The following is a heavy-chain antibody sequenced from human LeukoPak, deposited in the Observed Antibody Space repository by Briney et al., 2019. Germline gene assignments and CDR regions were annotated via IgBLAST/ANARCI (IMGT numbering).Heavy chain of an antibody. Sequence: GGSLRLSCAASGFTFSSYSMNWVRRAPGKGREGVSSISSSSSYIYYADSVKGRFTISRDNAKNSLYLQMNSLRAEDTAVYYCARGSATAMDGSVDYWGQGTLVTVSS. V-gene: IGHV3-21*01. CDR1: GFTFSSYS. D-gene: IGHD5-18*01. J-gene: IGHJ4*02. CDR3: ARGSATAMDGSVDY. CDR2: ISSSSSYI.